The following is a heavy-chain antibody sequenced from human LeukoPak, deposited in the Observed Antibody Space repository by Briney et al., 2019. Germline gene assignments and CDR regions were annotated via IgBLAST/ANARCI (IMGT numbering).Heavy chain of an antibody. D-gene: IGHD3-10*01. CDR1: GFTFSSYG. V-gene: IGHV3-30*02. CDR2: IRYDGSNK. CDR3: AKGSRFGELLSDY. Sequence: GGSLRLSCAASGFTFSSYGMHWVRQAPGKGLEWVAFIRYDGSNKYYADSVKGRFTISRDNSENTLYLQMNSLRAEDTAVYYCAKGSRFGELLSDYWGQGTLVTVSS. J-gene: IGHJ4*02.